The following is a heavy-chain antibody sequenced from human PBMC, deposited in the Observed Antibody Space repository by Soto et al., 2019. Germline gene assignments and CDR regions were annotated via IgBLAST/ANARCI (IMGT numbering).Heavy chain of an antibody. CDR1: GGSISSGDYY. D-gene: IGHD2-15*01. V-gene: IGHV4-30-4*01. CDR3: ARYCSGGSCEYYFDY. Sequence: SETLSLTCTVSGGSISSGDYYWSWIRQPPGKGLEWIGYIYYSGSTYYDPSLKSRVTISVDTSKNQFSLKLSSVTAADTAVYYCARYCSGGSCEYYFDYWGQGTLVTVSS. J-gene: IGHJ4*02. CDR2: IYYSGST.